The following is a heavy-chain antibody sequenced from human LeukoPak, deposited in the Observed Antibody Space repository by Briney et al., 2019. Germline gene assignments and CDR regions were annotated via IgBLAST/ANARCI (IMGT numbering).Heavy chain of an antibody. V-gene: IGHV3-30*03. CDR3: ARDSPGYTGGWGL. CDR2: ISYDGSNK. J-gene: IGHJ2*01. Sequence: PGGSLRLSCAASGFTFSSYGMHWVRQAPGKGLEWVAVISYDGSNKYYADSVKGRFTISRDNAKNTLYLQMNSLRADDTAVYYCARDSPGYTGGWGLWGRGTLVTVSS. D-gene: IGHD6-19*01. CDR1: GFTFSSYG.